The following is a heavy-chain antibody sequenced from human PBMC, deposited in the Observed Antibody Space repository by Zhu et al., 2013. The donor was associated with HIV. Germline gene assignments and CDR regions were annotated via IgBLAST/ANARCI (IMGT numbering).Heavy chain of an antibody. CDR3: ARGRRITIFGVVQGVAFDI. D-gene: IGHD3-3*01. CDR1: GGTFSSYT. J-gene: IGHJ3*02. Sequence: QVQLVQSGAEVKKPGSSVKVSCKASGGTFSSYTISWVRQAPGQGLEWMGRIIPILGIANYAQKFQGRVTITADKSTSTAYMELSSLRSEDTAVYYCARGRRITIFGVVQGVAFDIWGQETMVTVSS. V-gene: IGHV1-69*02. CDR2: IIPILGIA.